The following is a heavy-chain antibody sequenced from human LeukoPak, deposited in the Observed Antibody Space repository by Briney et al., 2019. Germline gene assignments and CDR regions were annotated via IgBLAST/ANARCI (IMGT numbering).Heavy chain of an antibody. CDR2: IYYSGST. D-gene: IGHD3-22*01. Sequence: PSETLSLTCTVSGGSISSYYWSWIRQPPGKGLECIGYIYYSGSTNYNPSLKSRVTISVDTSKNQFSLKLSSVTAADTAVYYCARRTYFYDSSGYYFDYWGQGTLVTVSS. V-gene: IGHV4-59*01. CDR3: ARRTYFYDSSGYYFDY. J-gene: IGHJ4*02. CDR1: GGSISSYY.